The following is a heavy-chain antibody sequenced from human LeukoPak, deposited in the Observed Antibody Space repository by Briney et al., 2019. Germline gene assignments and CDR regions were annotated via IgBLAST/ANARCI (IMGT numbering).Heavy chain of an antibody. D-gene: IGHD1-26*01. CDR2: IYYSGST. CDR3: ARVGSYNFAY. V-gene: IGHV4-39*07. J-gene: IGHJ4*02. CDR1: GGSISSTTYY. Sequence: SETLSLTCTVSGGSISSTTYYWAWIRQPPGKGLEWIGTIYYSGSTYYNPSLKSRVTISVDTSKNQFSLKLGSVTAADTAVYYCARVGSYNFAYGGQGTLVTVSS.